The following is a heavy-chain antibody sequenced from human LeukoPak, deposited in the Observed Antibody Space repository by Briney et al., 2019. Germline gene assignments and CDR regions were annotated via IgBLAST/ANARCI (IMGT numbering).Heavy chain of an antibody. CDR3: ARLSRGNYDSSGYYYRPHYYYYMDV. Sequence: SETLSLTCTVSGGSMSSYYWSWIRQPPGKGLEWIGYIYYSGSTNYNPSLKSRVTISVDTSKNQFSLKLSSVTAADTAVYYCARLSRGNYDSSGYYYRPHYYYYMDVWGKGTTVTVSS. D-gene: IGHD3-22*01. V-gene: IGHV4-59*01. CDR2: IYYSGST. CDR1: GGSMSSYY. J-gene: IGHJ6*03.